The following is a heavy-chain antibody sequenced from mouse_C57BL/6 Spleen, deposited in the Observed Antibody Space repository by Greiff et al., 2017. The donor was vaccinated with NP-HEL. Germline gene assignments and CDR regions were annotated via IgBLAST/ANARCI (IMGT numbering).Heavy chain of an antibody. CDR2: IDPSDSDT. V-gene: IGHV1-52*01. CDR1: GYTFTSYW. J-gene: IGHJ2*01. CDR3: ARSWNRGCYFDY. Sequence: QVQLQQPGAELVRPGSSVKLSCKASGYTFTSYWMHWVKQRPIQGLEWIGNIDPSDSDTHYNQKFKDKATLTVDKSSSTAYMQLSSLTSEDSAVYYCARSWNRGCYFDYWGQGTTLTVSS.